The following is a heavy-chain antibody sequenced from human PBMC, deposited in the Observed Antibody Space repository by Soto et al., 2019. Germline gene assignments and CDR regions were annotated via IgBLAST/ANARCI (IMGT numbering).Heavy chain of an antibody. V-gene: IGHV1-18*01. CDR2: ITAYNGNT. CDR3: AKRRGYSNGEFDY. CDR1: GYTFTSYG. J-gene: IGHJ4*02. D-gene: IGHD5-18*01. Sequence: QVQLVQSGAEVKKPGASVKVSCKASGYTFTSYGISWVRQAPGQGLEWMGWITAYNGNTNYAQKLQGRVTMTTDTSTSTGYMELRSLRSDDTAVYYGAKRRGYSNGEFDYWGQGTLVTVSS.